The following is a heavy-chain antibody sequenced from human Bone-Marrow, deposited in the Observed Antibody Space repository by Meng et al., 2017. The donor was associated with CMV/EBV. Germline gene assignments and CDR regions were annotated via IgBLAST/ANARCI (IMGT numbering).Heavy chain of an antibody. Sequence: QVQLQHGGAGLLKRSEALSCTWSGYGGSFSGYYWSGSRQPPGKGLEWIGEINHSGSTNYNPSLKSRVTISVDTSKNQFSLKLSSVTAADTAVYYCARKSTYSSSWYVSKWGQGTLVTVSS. CDR1: GGSFSGYY. J-gene: IGHJ4*02. CDR2: INHSGST. D-gene: IGHD6-13*01. CDR3: ARKSTYSSSWYVSK. V-gene: IGHV4-34*01.